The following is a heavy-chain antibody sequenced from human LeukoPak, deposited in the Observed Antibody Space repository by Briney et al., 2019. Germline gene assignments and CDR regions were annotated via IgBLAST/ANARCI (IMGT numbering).Heavy chain of an antibody. V-gene: IGHV3-53*01. CDR1: GFTVSSNY. D-gene: IGHD2-21*02. CDR3: ARENIVVVTAIRDAFDI. Sequence: TGGSLRLSCAASGFTVSSNYMSWVRQAPGKGLEWVSVIYSGGSTYYADSVKGRFTISRDNSKNTLYLQMNSLRAEDTAVYYCARENIVVVTAIRDAFDIWGQGTMVTVSS. CDR2: IYSGGST. J-gene: IGHJ3*02.